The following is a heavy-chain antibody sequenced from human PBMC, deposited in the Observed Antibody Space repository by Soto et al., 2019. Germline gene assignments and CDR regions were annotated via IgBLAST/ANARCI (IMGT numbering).Heavy chain of an antibody. D-gene: IGHD6-19*01. Sequence: QLQLVQSGAEVKKPGSSVKVSCKASGGTISNYAITWVRQAPGQGLEWMGTIIPIFASPRYAQKFQGRVTIIADDSTNKTYMDLSSLRSEDTAVYYCARDAGIPVVGRGTFFEDWGQGTLVIVSS. CDR1: GGTISNYA. V-gene: IGHV1-69*18. CDR3: ARDAGIPVVGRGTFFED. J-gene: IGHJ4*02. CDR2: IIPIFASP.